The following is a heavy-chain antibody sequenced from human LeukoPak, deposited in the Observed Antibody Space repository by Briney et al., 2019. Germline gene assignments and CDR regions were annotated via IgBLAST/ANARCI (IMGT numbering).Heavy chain of an antibody. J-gene: IGHJ3*02. V-gene: IGHV1-69*04. CDR2: IIPIFGIA. Sequence: SVKVSCKASGGTFSSYAISWVRQAPGQGPEWMGRIIPIFGIASYAQKFQGRVTITADKSTSTAYMELSSLRSEDTAVYYCARGIGYCSGGSCYRIGDAFDIWGQGTMVTVSS. CDR1: GGTFSSYA. CDR3: ARGIGYCSGGSCYRIGDAFDI. D-gene: IGHD2-15*01.